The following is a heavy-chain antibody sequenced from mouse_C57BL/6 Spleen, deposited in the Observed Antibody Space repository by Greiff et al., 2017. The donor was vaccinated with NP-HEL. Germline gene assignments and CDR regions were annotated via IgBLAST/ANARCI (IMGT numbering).Heavy chain of an antibody. CDR3: ARRGEPTGDY. CDR1: GYAFSSSW. CDR2: IYPGDGDT. V-gene: IGHV1-82*01. Sequence: VHLVESGPELVKPGASVKISCKASGYAFSSSWMNWVKQRPGKGLEWIGRIYPGDGDTNYNGKFKGKATLTADKSSSTAYMQLSSLTSEDSAVYFCARRGEPTGDYWGQGTTLTVSS. J-gene: IGHJ2*01.